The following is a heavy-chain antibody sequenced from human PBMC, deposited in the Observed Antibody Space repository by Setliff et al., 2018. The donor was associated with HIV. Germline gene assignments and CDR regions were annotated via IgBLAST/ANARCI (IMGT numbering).Heavy chain of an antibody. V-gene: IGHV3-7*01. CDR3: AKIQNPQGYYYDSSGYYRHPGSPEY. Sequence: GGSLRLSCAAFGFTFSSYGMSWVRQAPGKGLEWVANIRDDGSEAYYAPSMKGRFTISRDNAKNTLYLQMNSLRAKDTAVYYCAKIQNPQGYYYDSSGYYRHPGSPEYWGQGSLVTVSS. J-gene: IGHJ4*02. CDR2: IRDDGSEA. D-gene: IGHD3-22*01. CDR1: GFTFSSYG.